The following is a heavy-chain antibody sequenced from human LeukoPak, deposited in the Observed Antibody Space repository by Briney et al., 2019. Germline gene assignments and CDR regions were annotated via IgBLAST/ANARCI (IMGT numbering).Heavy chain of an antibody. CDR2: IIPILGIA. D-gene: IGHD3-10*01. V-gene: IGHV1-69*04. CDR1: GGTFSSYA. J-gene: IGHJ5*02. Sequence: SVKVSCKASGGTFSSYAISWVRQAPGQGLEWMGRIIPILGIANYAQKFQGRVTITADKSTSTAYMELSSLRSEDTAVYYCAREGYGSGSYYSRAGFDPWGQGTLVTVSS. CDR3: AREGYGSGSYYSRAGFDP.